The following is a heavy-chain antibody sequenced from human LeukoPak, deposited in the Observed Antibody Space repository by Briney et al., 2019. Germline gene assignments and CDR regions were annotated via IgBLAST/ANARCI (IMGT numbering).Heavy chain of an antibody. CDR2: ISDSGGST. Sequence: GGSLRLSCAASGFTFSNFAMSWVRQAPGKGLEWVSVISDSGGSTYYADSVKSRFTISRDNSKNTLYLQMNSLRVEDTAVYYCAKDRRCSGGSCGPFDPWGQGTLVTVSS. CDR1: GFTFSNFA. J-gene: IGHJ5*02. CDR3: AKDRRCSGGSCGPFDP. V-gene: IGHV3-23*01. D-gene: IGHD2-15*01.